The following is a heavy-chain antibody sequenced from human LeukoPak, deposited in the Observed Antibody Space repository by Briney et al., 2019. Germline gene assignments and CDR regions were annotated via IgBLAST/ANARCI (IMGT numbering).Heavy chain of an antibody. Sequence: GGSPRLSSAASGFTFTSYGMHSGRQAPGKRLEWVVVISYDGGNKYYADSVKGRFTISRDNSKNTLYLQMNSLKAEDTAMYYCAKDWQPANYWGQGTLVTVSS. CDR2: ISYDGGNK. V-gene: IGHV3-30*18. CDR1: GFTFTSYG. D-gene: IGHD6-13*01. CDR3: AKDWQPANY. J-gene: IGHJ4*02.